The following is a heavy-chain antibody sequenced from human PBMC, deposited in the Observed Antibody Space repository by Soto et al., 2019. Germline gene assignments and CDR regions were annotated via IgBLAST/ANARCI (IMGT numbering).Heavy chain of an antibody. Sequence: RASVKVSCKASGYTFTGXYMHWVRQAPGQGLEWMGWINPNSGGTNYAQKFQGWVTMTRDTSISTAYMGLSRLRSDDTAVYYCAREXEYSYGYAGQAYNWFDPWGQGTLVTVSS. CDR1: GYTFTGXY. D-gene: IGHD5-18*01. V-gene: IGHV1-2*04. CDR2: INPNSGGT. CDR3: AREXEYSYGYAGQAYNWFDP. J-gene: IGHJ5*02.